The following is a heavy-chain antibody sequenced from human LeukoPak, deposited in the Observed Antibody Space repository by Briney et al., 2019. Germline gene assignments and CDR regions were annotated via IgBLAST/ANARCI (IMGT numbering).Heavy chain of an antibody. CDR1: GGSISSGDYY. V-gene: IGHV4-30-4*01. CDR3: VRVREYYDSSGYYPLGNWFDS. D-gene: IGHD3-22*01. CDR2: IYHRGST. Sequence: SETLSLTCTVSGGSISSGDYYWSWIRQPPGKGLEWNGYIYHRGSTYYNPSLKSRLTISVDTSKNQFSLKLSSVTAADTAVYYCVRVREYYDSSGYYPLGNWFDSWGQGTLVSVSS. J-gene: IGHJ5*01.